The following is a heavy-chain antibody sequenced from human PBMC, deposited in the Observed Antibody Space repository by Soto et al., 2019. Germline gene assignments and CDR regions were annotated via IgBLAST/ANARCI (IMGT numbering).Heavy chain of an antibody. J-gene: IGHJ5*02. CDR2: ISAYNGNT. V-gene: IGHV1-18*04. CDR3: ARGGIAALSDWFDP. CDR1: GYTFTRYG. Sequence: AAVKVSCKASGYTFTRYGISWVRQAPGQGLEWMGWISAYNGNTNYAQKLQGRVTMTTDTSTSTAYMELRSLRSDDTAVYYCARGGIAALSDWFDPWGQGTLVTVSS. D-gene: IGHD6-13*01.